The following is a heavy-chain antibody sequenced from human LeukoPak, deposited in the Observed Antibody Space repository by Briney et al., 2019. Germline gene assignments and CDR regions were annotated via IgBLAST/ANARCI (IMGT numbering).Heavy chain of an antibody. D-gene: IGHD3-3*01. CDR1: GFTFSSYS. J-gene: IGHJ4*02. CDR2: ISSSSSYI. Sequence: GGSLRLSCAASGFTFSSYSMNWVRQAPGKGLELVSSISSSSSYIYYADSVKGRFTISRDNAKNSLYLQMNSLRAEDTAVYYCARSITIFGVVIIPDYYFDYWGQGTLVTVSS. V-gene: IGHV3-21*01. CDR3: ARSITIFGVVIIPDYYFDY.